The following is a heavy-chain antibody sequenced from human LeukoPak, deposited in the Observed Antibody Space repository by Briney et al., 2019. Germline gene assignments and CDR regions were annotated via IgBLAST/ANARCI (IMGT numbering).Heavy chain of an antibody. Sequence: GGSLRLSCAASGFTFSSYAMSWVRQAPGKGLGWVSAISGSGGSTYYADSVKGRFTISRDNSKNTLYLQMNSLRAEDTAVYYCAKGPPSSSWYGFSYYFDYWGQGTLVTVSS. CDR1: GFTFSSYA. CDR3: AKGPPSSSWYGFSYYFDY. CDR2: ISGSGGST. D-gene: IGHD6-13*01. J-gene: IGHJ4*02. V-gene: IGHV3-23*01.